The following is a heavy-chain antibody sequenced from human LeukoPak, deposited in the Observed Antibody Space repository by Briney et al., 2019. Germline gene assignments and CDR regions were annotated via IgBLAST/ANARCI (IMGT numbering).Heavy chain of an antibody. CDR3: AKDLSTPRDYYMDV. J-gene: IGHJ6*03. CDR2: IRYDGSNK. V-gene: IGHV3-30*02. Sequence: GGSLRLSCAASGFTFSSYGMHWVRQAPGKGLEWVAFIRYDGSNKYYADSVKGRFTISRDNSKNTLYLQMNSLRAEDTAVYYCAKDLSTPRDYYMDVWGKGTTVTVSS. D-gene: IGHD2-2*01. CDR1: GFTFSSYG.